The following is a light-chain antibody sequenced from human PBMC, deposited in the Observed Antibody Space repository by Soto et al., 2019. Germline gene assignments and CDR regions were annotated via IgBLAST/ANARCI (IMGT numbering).Light chain of an antibody. J-gene: IGLJ3*02. CDR1: NIGTKS. Sequence: SYVLTQPPSLSVAPGQTARITCGGNNIGTKSVHWYQQRPAQAPVLVVYDNSDRPSGIPERFSGSNSGNMATLTVSRVEAGDEADYYCQVWDSHTDHVVVFGAGTKVTVL. CDR3: QVWDSHTDHVVV. V-gene: IGLV3-21*02. CDR2: DNS.